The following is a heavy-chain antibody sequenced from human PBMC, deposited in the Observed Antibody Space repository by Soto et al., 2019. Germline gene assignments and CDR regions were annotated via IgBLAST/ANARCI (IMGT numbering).Heavy chain of an antibody. CDR2: ICYSGST. J-gene: IGHJ4*02. CDR3: ARASDCSGGSCYFDY. V-gene: IGHV4-31*03. D-gene: IGHD2-15*01. CDR1: GGSISSGCYY. Sequence: QVQLQESGPGLVKPSQTLSLTCTGSGGSISSGCYYWSWIRQHPGKGLEWIGYICYSGSTYYNPSLESRVTISVDTSKNQFSLTLSSVTAADTAVYYCARASDCSGGSCYFDYWCQGTLVTVSS.